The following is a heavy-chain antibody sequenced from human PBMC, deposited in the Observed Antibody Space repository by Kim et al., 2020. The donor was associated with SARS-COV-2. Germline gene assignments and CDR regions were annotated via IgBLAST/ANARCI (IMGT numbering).Heavy chain of an antibody. J-gene: IGHJ6*02. Sequence: SVKVSCKASGGTFSSYAISWVRQAPGQGLEWMGGIIPIFGTANYAQKFQGRVTITADESTSTAYMELSSLRSEDTAVYYCARESLTQWGNWNHGMDVWGQGTTVTVSS. CDR3: ARESLTQWGNWNHGMDV. V-gene: IGHV1-69*13. D-gene: IGHD1-20*01. CDR1: GGTFSSYA. CDR2: IIPIFGTA.